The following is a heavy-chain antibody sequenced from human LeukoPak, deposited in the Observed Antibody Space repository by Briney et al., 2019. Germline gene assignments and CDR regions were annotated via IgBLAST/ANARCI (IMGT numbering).Heavy chain of an antibody. CDR1: GFTFSDYW. Sequence: CAASGFTFSDYWMHWIRQPPGKGLEWIGEINHSGSANYNSSLKSRVTISVDTSKNQFSLKVNSVTAADTAVYYCARGSDYDSSACEYWGQGTLFTVSS. CDR2: INHSGSA. V-gene: IGHV4-34*01. CDR3: ARGSDYDSSACEY. D-gene: IGHD3-22*01. J-gene: IGHJ4*02.